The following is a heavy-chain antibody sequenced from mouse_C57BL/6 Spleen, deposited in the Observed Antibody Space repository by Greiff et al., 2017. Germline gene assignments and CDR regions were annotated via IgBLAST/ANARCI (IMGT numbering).Heavy chain of an antibody. CDR2: IDPNSGGT. CDR1: GYTFTSYW. J-gene: IGHJ2*01. Sequence: QVQLKQPGAELVKPGASVKLSCKASGYTFTSYWMHWVKQRPGRGLEWIGRIDPNSGGTKYNEKFKSKATLTVDKPSSTAYMQLSSLTSEDSAVYYCARGPYYGNEYGVIYFDYWGQGTTLTVSS. CDR3: ARGPYYGNEYGVIYFDY. D-gene: IGHD2-10*01. V-gene: IGHV1-72*01.